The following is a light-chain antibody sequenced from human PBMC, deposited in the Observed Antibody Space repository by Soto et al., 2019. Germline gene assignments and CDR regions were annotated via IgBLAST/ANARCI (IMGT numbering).Light chain of an antibody. CDR1: QSISSY. CDR2: AAS. CDR3: QQTYSTRWT. V-gene: IGKV1-39*01. Sequence: DIQMTQSPSSVSSSVGDRVPITCRASQSISSYLNWYQQKPGKAPKLLIYAASSLQSGVPSRFSGSGSGTDFTLTISSLQPEDFATYYCQQTYSTRWTFGQGTKVDIK. J-gene: IGKJ1*01.